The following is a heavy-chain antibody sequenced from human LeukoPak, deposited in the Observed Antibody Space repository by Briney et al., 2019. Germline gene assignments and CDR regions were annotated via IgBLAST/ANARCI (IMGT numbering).Heavy chain of an antibody. V-gene: IGHV3-48*01. J-gene: IGHJ4*02. Sequence: PGGSLRLSCAASGFTFSSYAMNWVRQAPGTGLEWVSYISPSSTLIYYADSVKGRFTISRDNAKKSLFLQMNSLRAEDTAVYYCASLASEWGLPEVDYWGLGTLVTVSS. D-gene: IGHD1-26*01. CDR2: ISPSSTLI. CDR3: ASLASEWGLPEVDY. CDR1: GFTFSSYA.